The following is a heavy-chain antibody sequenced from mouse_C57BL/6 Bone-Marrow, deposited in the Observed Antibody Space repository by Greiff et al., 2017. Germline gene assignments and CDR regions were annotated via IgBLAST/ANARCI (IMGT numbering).Heavy chain of an antibody. CDR2: IDPSDSET. J-gene: IGHJ4*01. CDR1: GYTFTSYW. D-gene: IGHD4-1*01. V-gene: IGHV1-52*01. Sequence: VQLQQPGAELVRPRSSVKLSCKASGYTFTSYWMHWVKQRPIQGLEWIGNIDPSDSETHYNQKFKDKATLTVDKSSSTAYMQLSSLTSEDSAVYYCARLLGRAMDYWGQGTSVTVSS. CDR3: ARLLGRAMDY.